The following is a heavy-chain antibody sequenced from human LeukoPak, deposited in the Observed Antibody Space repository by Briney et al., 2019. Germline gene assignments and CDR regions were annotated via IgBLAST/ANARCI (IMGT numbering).Heavy chain of an antibody. CDR2: IIPILGIA. CDR3: ARVPETGTTDLDAFDI. D-gene: IGHD1-1*01. V-gene: IGHV1-69*04. Sequence: SVKVSCKASGGTFSSYAISWVRQAPGQGLEWMGRIIPILGIANYAQKFQGRVTITADKSTSTAYMELSSLRSEDTAVYYCARVPETGTTDLDAFDIWGQGTMVTVSS. J-gene: IGHJ3*02. CDR1: GGTFSSYA.